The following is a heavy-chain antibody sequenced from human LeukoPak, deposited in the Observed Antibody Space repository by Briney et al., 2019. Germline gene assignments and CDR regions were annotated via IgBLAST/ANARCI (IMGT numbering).Heavy chain of an antibody. D-gene: IGHD6-19*01. V-gene: IGHV1-69*01. CDR3: ARTLSRGDPGYGSGWVWSY. CDR1: GGTFSSYA. CDR2: IIPIFGTA. J-gene: IGHJ4*02. Sequence: SVKVSCKASGGTFSSYAISWVRQAPGQGLEWMGGIIPIFGTANYAQKFQGRVTITADESTSTAYMELSSLRSEDAAVYYCARTLSRGDPGYGSGWVWSYWGQGTLVTVSS.